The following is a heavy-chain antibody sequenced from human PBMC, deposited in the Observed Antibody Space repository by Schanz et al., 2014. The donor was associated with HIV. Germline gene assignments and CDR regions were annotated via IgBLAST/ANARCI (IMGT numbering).Heavy chain of an antibody. CDR3: ARQGEDSVAARWFSGVDV. J-gene: IGHJ6*02. CDR2: INHGGRP. CDR1: GGSLSGHY. D-gene: IGHD6-6*01. V-gene: IGHV4-34*01. Sequence: QVQLQQWGAGLLKPSETLSLTCAVYGGSLSGHYWSWIRQSPGKGLEWIGEINHGGRPNYNASLRMRDAMYFDASKRQFSLEVPAVTAADTAVYYCARQGEDSVAARWFSGVDVWGQGTTVIVSS.